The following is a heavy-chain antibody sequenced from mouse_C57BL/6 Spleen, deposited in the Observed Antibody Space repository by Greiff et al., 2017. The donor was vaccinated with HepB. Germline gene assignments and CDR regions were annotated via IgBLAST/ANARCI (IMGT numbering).Heavy chain of an antibody. CDR2: INPSTGGT. CDR3: ASQGATRDYYDYDRAY. V-gene: IGHV1-42*01. CDR1: GYSFTGYY. D-gene: IGHD2-4*01. J-gene: IGHJ3*01. Sequence: EVQLQQSGPELVKPGASVKISCKASGYSFTGYYMNWVKQSPEKSLEWIGEINPSTGGTTYNQKFKAKATLTVDKSSSTAYMQLKSLTSEDSAVYYCASQGATRDYYDYDRAYWGQGTLVTVSA.